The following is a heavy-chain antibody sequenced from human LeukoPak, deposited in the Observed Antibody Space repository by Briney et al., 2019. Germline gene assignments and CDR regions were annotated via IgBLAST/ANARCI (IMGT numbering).Heavy chain of an antibody. CDR1: GFTFTNYW. CDR2: ISSSSSYI. J-gene: IGHJ4*02. CDR3: ASSRYDSSGYYGIIGY. D-gene: IGHD3-22*01. V-gene: IGHV3-21*01. Sequence: GGSLRLSCAASGFTFTNYWMSWVRQAPGKGLEWVSSISSSSSYIYYADSVKGRFTISRDNAKNSLYLQMNSLRAEDTALYYCASSRYDSSGYYGIIGYWGQGTLVTVSS.